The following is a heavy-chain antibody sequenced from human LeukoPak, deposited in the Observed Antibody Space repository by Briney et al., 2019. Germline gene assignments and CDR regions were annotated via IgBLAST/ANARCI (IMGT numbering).Heavy chain of an antibody. CDR3: ARAAYDFWSGYPYYFDY. D-gene: IGHD3-3*01. J-gene: IGHJ4*02. V-gene: IGHV3-53*01. CDR2: IYSGGST. CDR1: GFTVSSNY. Sequence: GGSLRLSCAASGFTVSSNYMSWVRQAPGKGLEWVSVIYSGGSTYYADSVKGRFTISGDNSKNTLYLQMNSLRAEDTAVYYCARAAYDFWSGYPYYFDYWGQGTLVTVSS.